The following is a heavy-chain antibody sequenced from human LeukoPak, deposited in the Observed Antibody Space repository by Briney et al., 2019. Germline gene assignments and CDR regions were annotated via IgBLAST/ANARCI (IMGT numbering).Heavy chain of an antibody. D-gene: IGHD5-24*01. CDR2: IYSGGST. V-gene: IGHV3-53*01. CDR3: AKSGYNRFDY. J-gene: IGHJ4*02. CDR1: GFTVSSNY. Sequence: GGSLRLSCAASGFTVSSNYMSWVRQAPGQGLEWVSVIYSGGSTYYADSVKGRLTISRDISKNTVYLQMNSLRAEDTAVYYCAKSGYNRFDYWGQGTLVTVSS.